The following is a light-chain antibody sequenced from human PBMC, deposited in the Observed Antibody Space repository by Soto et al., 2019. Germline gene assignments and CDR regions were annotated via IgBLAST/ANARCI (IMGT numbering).Light chain of an antibody. V-gene: IGKV1-27*01. J-gene: IGKJ1*01. CDR1: QGISNY. CDR3: QQYNSAPWT. Sequence: DIQMNQAPSSLCASVGGRVTIDCRSSQGISNYLAWYQQKPGKVPKLLIYAASTLQSGVPSRFSGSGSGTDFTLTMSSLQPEDVATYYCQQYNSAPWTFGQGTKVDIK. CDR2: AAS.